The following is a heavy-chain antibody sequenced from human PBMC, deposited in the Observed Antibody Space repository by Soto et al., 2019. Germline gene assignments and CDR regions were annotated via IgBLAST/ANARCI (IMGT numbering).Heavy chain of an antibody. CDR3: ARHHLLLPPHDFFYGSDV. D-gene: IGHD2-15*01. J-gene: IGHJ6*02. CDR1: GFTFSMYS. CDR2: IPQDGVDG. Sequence: GGSLRLSCEVSGFTFSMYSMSWVRQSPGKGLEWVAKIPQDGVDGHYADSVKGRFIISRDNGKNSLHLQLNNLRAEDTAVYYCARHHLLLPPHDFFYGSDVWGRGATVTVSS. V-gene: IGHV3-7*03.